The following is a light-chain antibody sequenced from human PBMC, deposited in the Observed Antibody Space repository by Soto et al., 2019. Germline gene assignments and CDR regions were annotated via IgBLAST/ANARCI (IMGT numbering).Light chain of an antibody. CDR2: GVS. Sequence: EVVLKRSPGALSLSPGERATVSCRASQSVSSIYFAWYQQKRGQAPRLLIYGVSSRATGIPDRFSGSGSGTDFTLTISILEPEDSAVYYCEQYGSSPTTLGQAAKV. J-gene: IGKJ1*01. CDR1: QSVSSIY. V-gene: IGKV3-20*01. CDR3: EQYGSSPTT.